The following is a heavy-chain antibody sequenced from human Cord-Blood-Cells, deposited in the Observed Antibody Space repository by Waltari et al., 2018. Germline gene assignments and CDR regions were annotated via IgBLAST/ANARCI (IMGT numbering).Heavy chain of an antibody. CDR2: IYYSGST. Sequence: QLQLQESGPGLVKPSETLSLTCTVSGGSISSSSYYWGWIRQPPGKGLEWIGSIYYSGSTYYNPSLKSRVTISVDTSKNQFSLKLSSVTAADTAVYYWAGGANWGPPTYWYFDLWGRGTLVTVSS. CDR1: GGSISSSSYY. V-gene: IGHV4-39*01. D-gene: IGHD7-27*01. CDR3: AGGANWGPPTYWYFDL. J-gene: IGHJ2*01.